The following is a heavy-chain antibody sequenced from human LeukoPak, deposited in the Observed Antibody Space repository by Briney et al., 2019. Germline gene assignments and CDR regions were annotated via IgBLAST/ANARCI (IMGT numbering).Heavy chain of an antibody. Sequence: ASVKVSCKTSGYTFTTYGISWVRQAPGQGLEWMGWISGSNGNTKYAQKVQGRVTMTTDTSTTTAYMEVRSLRSDNTAVYYCARDRDRMVQGVTALFDYWGQGTLVTVSS. J-gene: IGHJ4*02. V-gene: IGHV1-18*04. D-gene: IGHD3-10*01. CDR3: ARDRDRMVQGVTALFDY. CDR2: ISGSNGNT. CDR1: GYTFTTYG.